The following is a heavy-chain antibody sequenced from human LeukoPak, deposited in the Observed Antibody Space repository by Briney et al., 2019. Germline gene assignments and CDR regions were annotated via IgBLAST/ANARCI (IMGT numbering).Heavy chain of an antibody. Sequence: ASVKVSCKASGYTFTSYDINWVRQATGQGLEWMGWMNPNSGNTGYAQKSQGRVTMTRSTSISTAYMELSSLRSEDTAVYYCARSVPYGDTNWFDPWGQGTLVTVSS. CDR2: MNPNSGNT. J-gene: IGHJ5*02. CDR1: GYTFTSYD. CDR3: ARSVPYGDTNWFDP. D-gene: IGHD4-17*01. V-gene: IGHV1-8*01.